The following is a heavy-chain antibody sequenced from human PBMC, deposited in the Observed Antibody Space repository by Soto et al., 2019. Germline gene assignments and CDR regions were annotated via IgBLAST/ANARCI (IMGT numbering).Heavy chain of an antibody. Sequence: GGSLRLSCAASGFTFSSYVMSWVRQAPGKGLEWVSAISGSGGSTYYADSVKGRFTISRDNSKNTLYLQMNSLRAEDTAVYYCANYYDSSGYYSRFDYWGQGTLVTVSS. J-gene: IGHJ4*02. CDR1: GFTFSSYV. CDR2: ISGSGGST. CDR3: ANYYDSSGYYSRFDY. V-gene: IGHV3-23*01. D-gene: IGHD3-22*01.